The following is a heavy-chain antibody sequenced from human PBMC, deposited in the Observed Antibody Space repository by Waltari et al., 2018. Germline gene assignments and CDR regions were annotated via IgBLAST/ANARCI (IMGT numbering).Heavy chain of an antibody. CDR2: TRNKANSHTT. V-gene: IGHV3-72*01. CDR1: GFTFSDHY. J-gene: IGHJ6*04. D-gene: IGHD3-3*01. CDR3: ARVSPGGRFYGV. Sequence: EVQLVESGGGFVQPGGSLRLSCAASGFTFSDHYMDWVRQAPGKGLEWVGRTRNKANSHTTEYAASVKGRFTISRDDSKNSLYLQMNSLKTEDTAVYYCARVSPGGRFYGVWGKGTTVTISS.